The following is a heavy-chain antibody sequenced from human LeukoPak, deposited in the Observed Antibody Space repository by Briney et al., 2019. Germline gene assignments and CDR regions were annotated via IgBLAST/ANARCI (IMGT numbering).Heavy chain of an antibody. V-gene: IGHV3-7*01. CDR2: IKKDGSEK. CDR3: ARENWNDVSGMDV. J-gene: IGHJ6*02. Sequence: GGSLRLSCVVSGFSFSDYLMSWVRQAPGKGLEWVANIKKDGSEKYYVDSVKGRFTISRDNAKNSLYLQMNSLRAEDTAAYYCARENWNDVSGMDVWGQGTTVTVSS. CDR1: GFSFSDYL. D-gene: IGHD1-1*01.